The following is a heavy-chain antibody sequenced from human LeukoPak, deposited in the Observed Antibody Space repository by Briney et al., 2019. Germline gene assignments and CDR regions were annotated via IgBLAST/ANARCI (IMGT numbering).Heavy chain of an antibody. Sequence: ASVKVSCKASGYTFTDYYMHWVRHASGQGLEWLGWINPNSGGTNYAQKFQGRVTMTRDTSISTAYMELSRLRSDDTAVYYCAREYYDSSAYNQEANDYWGQGTLVTVSS. D-gene: IGHD3-22*01. CDR1: GYTFTDYY. CDR2: INPNSGGT. V-gene: IGHV1-2*02. CDR3: AREYYDSSAYNQEANDY. J-gene: IGHJ4*02.